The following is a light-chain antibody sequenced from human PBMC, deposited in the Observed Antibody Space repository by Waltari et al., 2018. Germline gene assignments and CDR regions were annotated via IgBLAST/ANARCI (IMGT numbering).Light chain of an antibody. V-gene: IGLV2-14*01. CDR2: EVS. CDR1: SSDVGGSNY. Sequence: QSALTQPASVSGSPGQSITISCSGTSSDVGGSNYVPWYQHHPGKAPKLIIYEVSNRPSGVSNRFSGSKSGNTASLTISGLQAEDEADYYCSSYTGSTTLDVFGTGTKVTVL. J-gene: IGLJ1*01. CDR3: SSYTGSTTLDV.